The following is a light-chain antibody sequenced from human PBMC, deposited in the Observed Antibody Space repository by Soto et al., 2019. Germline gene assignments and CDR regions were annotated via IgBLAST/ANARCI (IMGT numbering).Light chain of an antibody. V-gene: IGKV3-20*01. CDR1: PSVSSSY. CDR3: QQYGSSRT. J-gene: IGKJ1*01. CDR2: GAS. Sequence: EIVLTQSPGTLSLSPGDRATLSCRASPSVSSSYLAWYQQKPGQAPRLLISGASSRATGIPDRFSGSGSGTDFTLTISRLEPEDFAVYYCQQYGSSRTVGQGTKGEIK.